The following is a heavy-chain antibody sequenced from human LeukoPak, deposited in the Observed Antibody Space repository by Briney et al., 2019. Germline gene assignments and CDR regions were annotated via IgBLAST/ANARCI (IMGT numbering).Heavy chain of an antibody. CDR3: ARDPCSGGNCYFDY. D-gene: IGHD2-15*01. J-gene: IGHJ4*02. CDR1: GFTFSDYY. CDR2: ISSSGSTI. Sequence: PGGSLSLSCAASGFTFSDYYMSWIRQAPGKGLEWVSYISSSGSTIYYGDSVKGRFTISRDNAKNSLYLQMNSLRAEDTAVYYCARDPCSGGNCYFDYWGQGTLVTVSS. V-gene: IGHV3-11*04.